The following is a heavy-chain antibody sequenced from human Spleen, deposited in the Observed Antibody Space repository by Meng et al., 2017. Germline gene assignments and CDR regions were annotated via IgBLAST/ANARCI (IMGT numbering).Heavy chain of an antibody. J-gene: IGHJ3*02. V-gene: IGHV4-4*07. CDR2: VYTTGSP. CDR3: AREGPYSSNWSLEDAFDI. CDR1: GGSIGTYH. D-gene: IGHD6-13*01. Sequence: SETLSLTCTVSGGSIGTYHWSWIRQPAGKGLEWIGRVYTTGSPNYSPSLKSRVTMSVDTSKNHFSLKLRSVTAADTAVYYCAREGPYSSNWSLEDAFDIWGQGTMVTVSS.